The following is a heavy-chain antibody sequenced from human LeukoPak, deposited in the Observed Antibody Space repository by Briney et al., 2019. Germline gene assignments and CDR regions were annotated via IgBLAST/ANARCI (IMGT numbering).Heavy chain of an antibody. V-gene: IGHV4-34*01. J-gene: IGHJ4*02. CDR3: ARHYSEGYSPPEY. CDR1: GGSFSGYY. D-gene: IGHD6-13*01. Sequence: SETLSLTCAVYGGSFSGYYWSWIRQPPGKGLEWIGEINHSGSTNYNPSLKSRVTISVDTSKNQFSLKLSSVTAADTAVYYCARHYSEGYSPPEYGGQGTLVTVSS. CDR2: INHSGST.